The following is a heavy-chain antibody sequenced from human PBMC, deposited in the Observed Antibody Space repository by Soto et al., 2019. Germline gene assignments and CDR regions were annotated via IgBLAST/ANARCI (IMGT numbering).Heavy chain of an antibody. J-gene: IGHJ5*02. D-gene: IGHD3-3*01. V-gene: IGHV4-59*11. CDR1: GGSISGHY. CDR3: ARDVGLQHDTGYYDFWSGKNNWFDP. CDR2: ISYSGST. Sequence: RLSETLSLTCTVSGGSISGHYWSWIRQPPGKGLQYIGYISYSGSTNYNPSLKSRVTISVDTSNNQFSLRLSSVTAADTAVYYCARDVGLQHDTGYYDFWSGKNNWFDPWGQGILVTVSS.